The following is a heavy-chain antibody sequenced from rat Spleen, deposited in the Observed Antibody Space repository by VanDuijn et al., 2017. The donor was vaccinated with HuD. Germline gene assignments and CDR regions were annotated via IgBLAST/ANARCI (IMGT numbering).Heavy chain of an antibody. D-gene: IGHD1-2*01. Sequence: QVQLKESGPGLVQPSQTLSLTCTVSGFSLTSYTVSWVRQPPGKGLEWMGGIWGDGSTNYNSALKSRLSISRDTSKSQVFLKMNSLQTEDTATYYCATSYMPFDYWGQGVRVTVSS. CDR3: ATSYMPFDY. J-gene: IGHJ2*01. CDR1: GFSLTSYT. CDR2: IWGDGST. V-gene: IGHV2-15*01.